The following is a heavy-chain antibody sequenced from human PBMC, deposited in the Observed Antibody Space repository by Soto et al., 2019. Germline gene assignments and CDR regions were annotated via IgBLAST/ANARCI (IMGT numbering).Heavy chain of an antibody. CDR2: IYYSGST. Sequence: PSETLSLTCTVSGGSISSVDYYGSGIRQPPGKGLEWIGYIYYSGSTYYNPSLKSRVTISVDTSKNQFSLKLSSVTAADTAVYYCAREISDPPFFDYWGQGTLVTVSS. CDR3: AREISDPPFFDY. CDR1: GGSISSVDYY. J-gene: IGHJ4*02. V-gene: IGHV4-30-4*01.